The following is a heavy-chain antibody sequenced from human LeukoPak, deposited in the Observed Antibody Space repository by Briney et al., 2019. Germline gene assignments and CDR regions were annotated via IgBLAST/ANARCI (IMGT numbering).Heavy chain of an antibody. CDR3: AKVGPVSSYGFGFFNY. CDR1: GFAFDDYA. J-gene: IGHJ4*02. CDR2: ISYNSGSI. V-gene: IGHV3-9*01. Sequence: SLVLSCAASGFAFDDYAMHWVRQAPGKGLEWVACISYNSGSINYAESVKGRFTISRDNAKNSLYLQMNSLTVEDTALYYCAKVGPVSSYGFGFFNYWGWGTLVTVSS. D-gene: IGHD5-18*01.